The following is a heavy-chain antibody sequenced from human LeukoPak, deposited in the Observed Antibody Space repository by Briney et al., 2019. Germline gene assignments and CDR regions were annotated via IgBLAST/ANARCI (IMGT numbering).Heavy chain of an antibody. CDR3: ARVTAVGIRGLHY. Sequence: ASVKVSCKASGYIFTDYYMHWVRQAPGQGPEWMGWINPKSGGANYAQKFQGRVTMTWGTSTSTASMELSSLRSDDTAVFYCARVTAVGIRGLHYWGQGTLVTVSS. V-gene: IGHV1-2*02. D-gene: IGHD3-10*01. CDR2: INPKSGGA. CDR1: GYIFTDYY. J-gene: IGHJ4*02.